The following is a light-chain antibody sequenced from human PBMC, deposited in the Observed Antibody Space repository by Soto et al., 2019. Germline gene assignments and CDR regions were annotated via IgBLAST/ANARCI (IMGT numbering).Light chain of an antibody. CDR3: QSYDSSLSAVV. J-gene: IGLJ2*01. CDR1: SSNIGAGYD. CDR2: QNN. V-gene: IGLV1-40*01. Sequence: QAVVTQPPSVSGAPGQRVSISCTGGSSNIGAGYDVHWYEHLPGTAPKLLIYQNNNRPSGVPDRFSGSKSGTSASLAITGLQAEDEADYYCQSYDSSLSAVVFGGGTKVTVL.